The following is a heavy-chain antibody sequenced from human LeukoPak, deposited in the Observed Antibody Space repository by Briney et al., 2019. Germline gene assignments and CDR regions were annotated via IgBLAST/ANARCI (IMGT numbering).Heavy chain of an antibody. CDR3: AKVTGIAAAGRVDY. V-gene: IGHV3-23*01. J-gene: IGHJ4*02. Sequence: GGSLRLSCAASGFTFSSYAMSWVRQAPGKGLEWVSAIGGSGGSTYYADSVKGRFTISRDNSKNTLYLQMNSLRAEDTAVYYCAKVTGIAAAGRVDYWGQGTLVTVSS. D-gene: IGHD6-13*01. CDR1: GFTFSSYA. CDR2: IGGSGGST.